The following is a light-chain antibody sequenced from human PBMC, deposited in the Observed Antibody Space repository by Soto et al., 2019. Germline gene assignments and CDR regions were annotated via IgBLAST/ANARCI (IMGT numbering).Light chain of an antibody. Sequence: DIQMTQSPSSLSASVGDRVTITCRASQHIRAYLGWYQQRPGKAPNLLIYAAYYLQCGVPSRFSGSGSETDFTLTITSLQPEDFATYYCQEYTSVLRTFGQGTRLEI. CDR2: AAY. CDR3: QEYTSVLRT. CDR1: QHIRAY. V-gene: IGKV1-27*01. J-gene: IGKJ1*01.